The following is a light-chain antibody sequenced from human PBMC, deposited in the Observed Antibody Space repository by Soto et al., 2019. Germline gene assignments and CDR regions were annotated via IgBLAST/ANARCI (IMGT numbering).Light chain of an antibody. J-gene: IGKJ5*01. CDR3: QHYGSSPPIT. V-gene: IGKV3-20*01. CDR1: QSVSSKY. Sequence: DIVLTQSPGTLSLSPGERATLSCRASQSVSSKYLAWYRQKPGQAPRFLIYAASSRATGIPDRFSGSGSGTDFTLTISRLEPEDFAVYYCQHYGSSPPITFGQGTRLEIK. CDR2: AAS.